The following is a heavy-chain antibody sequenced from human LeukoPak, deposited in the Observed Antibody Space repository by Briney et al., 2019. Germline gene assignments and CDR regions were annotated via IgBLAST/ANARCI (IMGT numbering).Heavy chain of an antibody. V-gene: IGHV4-59*08. Sequence: PSETLSLTCTVSGGSISSYYWSWIRQPPGKGLEWIGYIYYSGSTNYNPSLKSRVTISVDTSKNQFSLKLSSVTAADTAVYYCARHGAVAGTYYYYYGMDVWGQGTTVTVSS. CDR1: GGSISSYY. D-gene: IGHD6-19*01. CDR2: IYYSGST. CDR3: ARHGAVAGTYYYYYGMDV. J-gene: IGHJ6*02.